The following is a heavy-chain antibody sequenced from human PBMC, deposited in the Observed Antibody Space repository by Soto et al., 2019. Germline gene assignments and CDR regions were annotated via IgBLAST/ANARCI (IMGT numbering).Heavy chain of an antibody. D-gene: IGHD6-19*01. CDR3: ARAGPVPAALDC. CDR1: GYTFTGYA. Sequence: GASVKVSCKASGYTFTGYAMHWARQAPGQRLEWMGWINAGNGNTKYSQKFQGRVTITRDTSASTAYMELSSRRSEDTAVYYCARAGPVPAALDCRCQGTLLTLSS. J-gene: IGHJ4*02. CDR2: INAGNGNT. V-gene: IGHV1-3*01.